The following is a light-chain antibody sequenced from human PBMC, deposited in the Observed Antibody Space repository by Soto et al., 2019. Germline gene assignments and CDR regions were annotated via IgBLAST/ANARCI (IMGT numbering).Light chain of an antibody. Sequence: QSVLTQPPSASGTPGQRVTISCSGSRSNIGSNTVNWYQQLPGTAPKLLIYSNNQRPSVVPDRFSGSKSGTSASLAISGLQSEDEADYYCAAWDDSLNGPVFGGGTQLTVL. J-gene: IGLJ7*01. CDR2: SNN. CDR3: AAWDDSLNGPV. V-gene: IGLV1-44*01. CDR1: RSNIGSNT.